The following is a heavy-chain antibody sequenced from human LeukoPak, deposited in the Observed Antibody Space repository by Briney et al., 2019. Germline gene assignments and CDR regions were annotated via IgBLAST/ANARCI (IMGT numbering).Heavy chain of an antibody. CDR1: GFNFRDHE. V-gene: IGHV3-69-1*01. Sequence: PGGSLRLSCVASGFNFRDHEMNWVRQAPGKGLEWVSKIHNNGAISYANSVKGRFIISRDNARSSLYLQMNNLRAEDTALYFCAGEASNSDFNALDVWGQGTVVTVS. J-gene: IGHJ3*01. D-gene: IGHD2/OR15-2a*01. CDR3: AGEASNSDFNALDV. CDR2: IHNNGAI.